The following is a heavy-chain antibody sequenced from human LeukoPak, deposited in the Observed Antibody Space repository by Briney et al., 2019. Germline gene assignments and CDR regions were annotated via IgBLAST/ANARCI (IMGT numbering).Heavy chain of an antibody. CDR1: GGSFSGYY. CDR2: INHSGST. J-gene: IGHJ4*02. CDR3: ARGRTAILDY. V-gene: IGHV4-34*01. D-gene: IGHD2-21*02. Sequence: SETLSLTCAVYGGSFSGYYWSWIRQPPGKGLEWIGEINHSGSTNYNPSLKSRVTISVDTSKNQFSLKLSSVTAADTAVYYCARGRTAILDYWGQGTLVTVSS.